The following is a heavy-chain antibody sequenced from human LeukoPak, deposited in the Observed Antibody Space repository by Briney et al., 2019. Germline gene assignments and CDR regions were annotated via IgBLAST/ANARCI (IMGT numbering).Heavy chain of an antibody. J-gene: IGHJ3*02. D-gene: IGHD3-10*01. V-gene: IGHV3-30*02. Sequence: GGSLRLSCAASGFTFSNYGIHWVRQAPGKGLEWVAFIRFDGSNKYYADSVKGRFTISRDNAKNSLYLQMNSLRAEDTALYYCAKGVRITMVRGAFDIWGQGTMVTVSS. CDR2: IRFDGSNK. CDR3: AKGVRITMVRGAFDI. CDR1: GFTFSNYG.